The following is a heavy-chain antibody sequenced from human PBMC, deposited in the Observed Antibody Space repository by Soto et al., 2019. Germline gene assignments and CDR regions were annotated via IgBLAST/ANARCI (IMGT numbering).Heavy chain of an antibody. CDR1: GYSFTKYW. D-gene: IGHD3-3*01. Sequence: GESLKISCKGSGYSFTKYWIGLVRQMPGKGLEWMGIIYTGDSDTRYSPSFQGQVTISADKSISTAYLQWSSLKASDTAMYYCARQSRAIFGVVIPGAFDIWGQGTMVTVSS. J-gene: IGHJ3*02. CDR2: IYTGDSDT. CDR3: ARQSRAIFGVVIPGAFDI. V-gene: IGHV5-51*01.